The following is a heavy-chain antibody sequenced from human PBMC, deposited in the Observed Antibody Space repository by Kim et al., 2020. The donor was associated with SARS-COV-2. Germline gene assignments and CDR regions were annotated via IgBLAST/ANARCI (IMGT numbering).Heavy chain of an antibody. CDR2: VSAYNGNT. D-gene: IGHD6-25*01. V-gene: IGHV1-18*04. J-gene: IGHJ4*02. CDR3: ARIAQRFLLHYFDY. Sequence: ASVKVSCKASGFTFTDYGFSWVRQAPGQGLEWMGWVSAYNGNTNYAQKFEDRVTMTTDTSTNTAYMELRSLRSDDTAVYYCARIAQRFLLHYFDYWGQGTLVTVSS. CDR1: GFTFTDYG.